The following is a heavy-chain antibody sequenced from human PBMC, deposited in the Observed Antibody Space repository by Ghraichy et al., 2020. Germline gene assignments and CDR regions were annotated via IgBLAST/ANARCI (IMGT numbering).Heavy chain of an antibody. J-gene: IGHJ6*02. CDR3: ARHQVDYGDYGDYYYYYGMDV. V-gene: IGHV4-59*01. Sequence: SETLSLTCTVSGGSISSYYWSWIRQPPGKGLEWIGYIYYSGSTNYTPSLKSRVTISVDTSKNQFSLKLSSVTAADTAVYYCARHQVDYGDYGDYYYYYGMDVWGQGTTVTVSS. CDR2: IYYSGST. CDR1: GGSISSYY. D-gene: IGHD4-17*01.